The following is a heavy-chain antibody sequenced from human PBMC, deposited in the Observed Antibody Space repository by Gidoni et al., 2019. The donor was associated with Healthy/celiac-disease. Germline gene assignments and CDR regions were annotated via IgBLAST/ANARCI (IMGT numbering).Heavy chain of an antibody. Sequence: QVQLVQSGAAVKKPGSSVKVSCKASGGTFSSYAISWVRQAPGQGLEWMGGIIPIFGTANYAQKFQGRGTITADESTSTAYMELSSLRSEDTAVYYCARPNVVGATDNYDAFDIWGQGTMVTVSS. CDR1: GGTFSSYA. V-gene: IGHV1-69*01. CDR3: ARPNVVGATDNYDAFDI. D-gene: IGHD1-26*01. J-gene: IGHJ3*02. CDR2: IIPIFGTA.